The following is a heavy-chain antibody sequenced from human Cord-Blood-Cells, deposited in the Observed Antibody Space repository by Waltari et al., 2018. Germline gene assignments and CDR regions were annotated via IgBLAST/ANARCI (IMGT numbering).Heavy chain of an antibody. J-gene: IGHJ6*02. CDR1: GYTFTSYV. CDR3: ARDGVGGGSYYYYYGMDV. D-gene: IGHD2-15*01. CDR2: ISAYNGNT. Sequence: QVQLVQSGAEVKKPGASVKVSCKASGYTFTSYVISWVRQAPGQGLEWMGWISAYNGNTNYAQKLQGRVTMTTDTSTSTAYMELRSLRSDDTAVYYCARDGVGGGSYYYYYGMDVWGQGTTVTVSS. V-gene: IGHV1-18*01.